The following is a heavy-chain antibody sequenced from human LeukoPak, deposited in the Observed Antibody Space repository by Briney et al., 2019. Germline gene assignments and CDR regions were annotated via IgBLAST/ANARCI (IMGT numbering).Heavy chain of an antibody. D-gene: IGHD4-17*01. J-gene: IGHJ4*02. Sequence: VGSLRLSRAASGFTFTTYSMNWVRQAPGKGLEWVSSISSKGDYIYYADSLKGRFTISRDNAKNSLYLQMNSLRAEDTAVYYCARDQYGDYANDYWGQGTLVTVSS. CDR1: GFTFTTYS. CDR2: ISSKGDYI. CDR3: ARDQYGDYANDY. V-gene: IGHV3-21*01.